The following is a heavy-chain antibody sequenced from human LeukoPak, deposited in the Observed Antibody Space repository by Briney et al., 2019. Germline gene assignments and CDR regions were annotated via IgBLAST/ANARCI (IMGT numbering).Heavy chain of an antibody. J-gene: IGHJ4*02. CDR3: ARDLNSSR. CDR2: ISSNGGST. CDR1: GFTFSSYA. V-gene: IGHV3-64*01. D-gene: IGHD2/OR15-2a*01. Sequence: PGGSLRLSCAASGFTFSSYAMHWVRQAPGKGLEYVSAISSNGGSTYYANSVKGRFTISRDNSKNTLYLQMGSLRADDMAVYYCARDLNSSRWGQGTLVTVSS.